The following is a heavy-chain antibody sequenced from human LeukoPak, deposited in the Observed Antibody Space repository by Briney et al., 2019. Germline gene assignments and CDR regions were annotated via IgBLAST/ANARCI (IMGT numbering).Heavy chain of an antibody. CDR3: ATGILVVADYGMDV. CDR2: FDPEDGET. V-gene: IGHV1-24*01. CDR1: GYTLTELS. Sequence: ASVKVSCKVSGYTLTELSMHWVRQVPGKGLEWMGGFDPEDGETIYAQKFQGRVTMTEDTSTDTAYMELSSLRSEDTAVYYCATGILVVADYGMDVWGQGTTVTVSS. D-gene: IGHD2-15*01. J-gene: IGHJ6*02.